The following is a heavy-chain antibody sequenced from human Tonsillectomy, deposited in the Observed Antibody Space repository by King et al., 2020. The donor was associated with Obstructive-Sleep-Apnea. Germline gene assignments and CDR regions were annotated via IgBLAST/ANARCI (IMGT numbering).Heavy chain of an antibody. J-gene: IGHJ6*02. Sequence: LQLQESGPGLVKPSETLSLTCAVSGGSISSNKWWSWVRQSPGQGLEWIGEIHHSGSTNYNPSLKSRVTISVDKSKNQFSLKLSFVTAADTAVYYCTGRRYSSGLHEETAYYYGMDVWGQGPTVTVSS. CDR1: GGSISSNKW. CDR2: IHHSGST. V-gene: IGHV4-4*02. D-gene: IGHD6-19*01. CDR3: TGRRYSSGLHEETAYYYGMDV.